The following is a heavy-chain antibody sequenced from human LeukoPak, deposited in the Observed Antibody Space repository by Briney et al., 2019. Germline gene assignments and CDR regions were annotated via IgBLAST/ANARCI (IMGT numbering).Heavy chain of an antibody. CDR1: GFTFSSYA. CDR3: ARSITMIVVVNAWDY. J-gene: IGHJ4*02. V-gene: IGHV3-30-3*01. Sequence: GGSLRLSCAASGFTFSSYAMSWVRQAPGKGLEWVAVISYDGSNKYYADFVKGRFTISRDNSKNTLYLQMNSLRAEDTAVYYCARSITMIVVVNAWDYWGQGTLVTVSS. D-gene: IGHD3-22*01. CDR2: ISYDGSNK.